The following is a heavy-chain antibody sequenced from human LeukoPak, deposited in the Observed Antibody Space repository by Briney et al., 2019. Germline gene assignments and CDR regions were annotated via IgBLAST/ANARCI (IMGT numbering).Heavy chain of an antibody. CDR1: GGSFSGYY. CDR2: INHSGST. J-gene: IGHJ4*02. D-gene: IGHD5-12*01. V-gene: IGHV4-34*01. CDR3: ARVGGYDWESFYDY. Sequence: SETLSLTCAVYGGSFSGYYWSWIRQPPGKGLEWIGEINHSGSTNYNPSLKSRVTISVDTSKNQFSLKLNSVTAADTAVYYCARVGGYDWESFYDYWGQGTLVTVSS.